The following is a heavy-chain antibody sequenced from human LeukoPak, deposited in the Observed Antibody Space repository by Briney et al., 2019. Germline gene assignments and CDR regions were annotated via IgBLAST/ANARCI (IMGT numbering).Heavy chain of an antibody. J-gene: IGHJ4*02. Sequence: GGSLRLSCAASGFTFSSYAMHWVRQAPGKGLEWVAVISYDGCNKYYADSVKGRSTISRDNSKNTLYLQMNSLRAEDTAVYYCASDDSSGYYDYWGQGTLVTVSS. CDR2: ISYDGCNK. D-gene: IGHD3-22*01. CDR1: GFTFSSYA. CDR3: ASDDSSGYYDY. V-gene: IGHV3-30*04.